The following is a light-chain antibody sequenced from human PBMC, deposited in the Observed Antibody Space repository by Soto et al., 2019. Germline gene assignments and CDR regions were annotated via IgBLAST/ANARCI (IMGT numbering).Light chain of an antibody. Sequence: PQSPASPSESVGDRVTISCRASQSISSYLNWYQQKPGKAPKLLIYAASTLQSGVPSRFSGSGSGTDFTLTISCLQSEDFATYYCQQYYSYPLTFGRGTKVDIK. V-gene: IGKV1-39*01. CDR1: QSISSY. CDR3: QQYYSYPLT. CDR2: AAS. J-gene: IGKJ4*01.